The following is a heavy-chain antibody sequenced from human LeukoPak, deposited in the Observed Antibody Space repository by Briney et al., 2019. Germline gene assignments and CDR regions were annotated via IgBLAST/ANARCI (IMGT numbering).Heavy chain of an antibody. D-gene: IGHD2-15*01. CDR3: AKAVDCSGGTCYSRWFDP. J-gene: IGHJ5*02. CDR2: ISGGGGST. Sequence: GGSLRLSCAAAGFTFSDYAMTWFRQAPGKGPEWVSAISGGGGSTYYSDSVKGRFAISRDNSKHTLYLQMTSLTAEDTAVYYCAKAVDCSGGTCYSRWFDPWGQGTLVTVSS. CDR1: GFTFSDYA. V-gene: IGHV3-23*01.